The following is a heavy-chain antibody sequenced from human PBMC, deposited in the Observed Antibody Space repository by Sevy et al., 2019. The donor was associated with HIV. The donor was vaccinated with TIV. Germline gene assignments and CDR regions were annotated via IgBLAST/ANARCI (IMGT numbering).Heavy chain of an antibody. D-gene: IGHD5-12*01. CDR1: GGTFSSYA. Sequence: ASVKVSCKASGGTFSSYAISWVRQAPGQGLEWMGRIIPIFGTANYAQKFQGRVTITADESTSIAYMELSSLRSEDTAVYYCAREGGSGYAGTYYYYYYMDVWGKGTTVTVSS. CDR3: AREGGSGYAGTYYYYYYMDV. J-gene: IGHJ6*03. CDR2: IIPIFGTA. V-gene: IGHV1-69*13.